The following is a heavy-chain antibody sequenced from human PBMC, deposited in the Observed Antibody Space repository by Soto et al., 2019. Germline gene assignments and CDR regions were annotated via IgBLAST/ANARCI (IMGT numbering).Heavy chain of an antibody. CDR2: ISGSGGST. CDR1: GFTFSSYA. V-gene: IGHV3-23*01. D-gene: IGHD1-26*01. CDR3: AKTRRSWEIVFDAFDI. Sequence: GGSLRLSCAASGFTFSSYAMSWVRQAPGKGLEWVSAISGSGGSTYYADSVRGRFTISRDNSKNTLYLQMNSLRAEDKAVYYCAKTRRSWEIVFDAFDIWGQGTMVTVSS. J-gene: IGHJ3*02.